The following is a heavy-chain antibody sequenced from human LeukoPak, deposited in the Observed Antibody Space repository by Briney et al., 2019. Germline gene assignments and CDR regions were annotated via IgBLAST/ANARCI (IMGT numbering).Heavy chain of an antibody. V-gene: IGHV4-34*01. CDR1: GGSLSGYY. CDR3: ARPYHYDSGSRGTAFDI. D-gene: IGHD3-10*01. CDR2: IYDRRTN. J-gene: IGHJ3*02. Sequence: SETLSLTCAVYGGSLSGYYWSWIRQPPGKGLEWIASIYDRRTNHYNPSLKSRLTISVDTSKNHFSLKLSSVTAADTATYYCARPYHYDSGSRGTAFDIWGQGTMVTVSS.